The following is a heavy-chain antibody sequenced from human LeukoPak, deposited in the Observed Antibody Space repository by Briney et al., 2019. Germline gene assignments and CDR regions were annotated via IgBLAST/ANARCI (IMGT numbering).Heavy chain of an antibody. CDR1: GFTFSSCG. V-gene: IGHV3-30*02. CDR3: ARPRLEYCSGGSCFDAFDI. D-gene: IGHD2-15*01. CDR2: IRYDGSNK. Sequence: GGSLRLSCAASGFTFSSCGMHWVRQAPGKGLEWVTFIRYDGSNKYYADSVKGRFTISRDNSKNTLFLQMNSLTAEDTAIYSCARPRLEYCSGGSCFDAFDIWGQGTMVTVSS. J-gene: IGHJ3*02.